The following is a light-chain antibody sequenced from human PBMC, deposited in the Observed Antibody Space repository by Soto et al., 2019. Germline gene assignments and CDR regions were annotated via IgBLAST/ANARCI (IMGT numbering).Light chain of an antibody. CDR1: WSNIGAGYD. J-gene: IGLJ1*01. CDR2: GNT. V-gene: IGLV1-40*01. CDR3: CSYVGSYIYV. Sequence: QSVLTQPPSVSGAPGQTVTISCTGSWSNIGAGYDVHWYQQVPGTAPKLLIYGNTNRPSGVPDRFSGSRSGTSASLAITGLRAEDEADYYCCSYVGSYIYVFGTGTKVTVL.